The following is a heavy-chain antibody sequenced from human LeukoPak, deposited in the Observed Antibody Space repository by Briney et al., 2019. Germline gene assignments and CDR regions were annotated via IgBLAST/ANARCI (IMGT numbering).Heavy chain of an antibody. J-gene: IGHJ4*02. D-gene: IGHD3-22*01. Sequence: GGSLRLSCAASGFSFSSSGMHWVRQAPGKGPEWVAFIRYDGGDEDYADSVKGRFTISRDNAKNTLYLQMNSLRAEDTAVYYCARDVYYDSSFDYWGQGTLVTVSS. CDR2: IRYDGGDE. CDR3: ARDVYYDSSFDY. V-gene: IGHV3-30*02. CDR1: GFSFSSSG.